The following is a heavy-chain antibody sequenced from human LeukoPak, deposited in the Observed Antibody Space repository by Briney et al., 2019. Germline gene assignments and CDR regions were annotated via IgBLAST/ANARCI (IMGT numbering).Heavy chain of an antibody. CDR1: GGSISSGDYY. J-gene: IGHJ3*02. D-gene: IGHD2-2*01. CDR3: AREGLPAATYVSSDAFDI. V-gene: IGHV4-30-4*08. Sequence: PSETLSLTCTVSGGSISSGDYYWSWIRQPPGKGLEWIGYIYYSGSTYYNPSLKSRVTISVDTSKNQFSLKLSSVTAADTAVYYCAREGLPAATYVSSDAFDIWGQGTMVTVSS. CDR2: IYYSGST.